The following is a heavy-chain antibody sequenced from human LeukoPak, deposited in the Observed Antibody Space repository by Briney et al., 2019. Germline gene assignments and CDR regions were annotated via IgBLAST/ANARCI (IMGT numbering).Heavy chain of an antibody. CDR2: ISAYNGNT. V-gene: IGHV1-18*01. Sequence: ASVKASFKASGYTFTSYGISWVRQAPGQGLEWMGWISAYNGNTNYAQKLQGRVTMTTDTSTSTAYMELRSLRSDDTAVYYCARYSSSSYYYYGMDVWGQGTTVTVSS. J-gene: IGHJ6*02. CDR1: GYTFTSYG. D-gene: IGHD6-13*01. CDR3: ARYSSSSYYYYGMDV.